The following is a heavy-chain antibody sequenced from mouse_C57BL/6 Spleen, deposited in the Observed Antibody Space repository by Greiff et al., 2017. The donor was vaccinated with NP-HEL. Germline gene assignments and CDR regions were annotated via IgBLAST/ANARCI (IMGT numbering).Heavy chain of an antibody. Sequence: QVQLQQSGAELVKPGASVKISCKASGYAFSSYWMTWVKQRPGQGLEWIGQIYPGDGGTNYNGKFKGKATLTADTSSSTAYMQLSSLTSEDSAVYFCAMGGKGAWCAYWGQGTLVTGSA. CDR1: GYAFSSYW. V-gene: IGHV1-80*01. CDR3: AMGGKGAWCAY. J-gene: IGHJ3*01. CDR2: IYPGDGGT. D-gene: IGHD1-3*01.